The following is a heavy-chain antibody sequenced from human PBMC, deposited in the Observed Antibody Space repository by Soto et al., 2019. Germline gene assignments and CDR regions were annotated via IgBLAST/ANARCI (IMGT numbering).Heavy chain of an antibody. CDR3: ARGLWFGDGYYYYGMDV. D-gene: IGHD3-10*01. J-gene: IGHJ6*02. V-gene: IGHV1-69*12. Sequence: QVQLVQSGAEVKKPGSSVKVSCKASGGTFSSYAISWVRQAPGQGLEWMGGIIPIFGTANYAQKFQGRVTITAXXSXSXXYMELSSLRSEDTAVYYCARGLWFGDGYYYYGMDVWGHGTTVTVSS. CDR1: GGTFSSYA. CDR2: IIPIFGTA.